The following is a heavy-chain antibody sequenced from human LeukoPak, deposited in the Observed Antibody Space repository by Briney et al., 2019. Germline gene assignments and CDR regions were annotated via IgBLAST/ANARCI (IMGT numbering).Heavy chain of an antibody. V-gene: IGHV1-69*04. J-gene: IGHJ4*02. CDR2: IIPILGIA. Sequence: SVKVSCKASGGTFSSYAISWVRQAPGQGLEWMGSIIPILGIANYAQKFQGRVTMTADKSTSTAYMELSSLRSEDTAVYFCARDGEKGAIDYWGQGTLVAVSS. D-gene: IGHD1-26*01. CDR1: GGTFSSYA. CDR3: ARDGEKGAIDY.